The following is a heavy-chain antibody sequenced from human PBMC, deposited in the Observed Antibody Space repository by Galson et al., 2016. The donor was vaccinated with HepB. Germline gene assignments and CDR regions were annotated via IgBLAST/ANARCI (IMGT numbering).Heavy chain of an antibody. CDR2: INQNGNEK. Sequence: SLRLSCAASGFTFSSYWMTWVRQAPGKGLEWVGNINQNGNEKYSVDSVKGRFTISRDNAKNSVYLQMNSLRVEDTAIYYCARVGMGTYIGWRQVVHYNYFGMDVWGQGTTVTVSS. J-gene: IGHJ6*02. V-gene: IGHV3-7*01. CDR3: ARVGMGTYIGWRQVVHYNYFGMDV. D-gene: IGHD5-24*01. CDR1: GFTFSSYW.